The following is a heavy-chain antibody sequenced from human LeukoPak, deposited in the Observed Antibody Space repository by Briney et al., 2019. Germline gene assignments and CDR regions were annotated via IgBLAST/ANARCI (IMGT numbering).Heavy chain of an antibody. CDR2: ISGSGGST. Sequence: GGSLRLSCAASGFTFSTYAMSWVRQAPGKGLEWVSGISGSGGSTDYADSGKGRFTISRDNSENTLYLQMHSLRAEDTAVYYCAKDPYNYGEGFFDYWGQGTLVTVPS. CDR3: AKDPYNYGEGFFDY. V-gene: IGHV3-23*01. J-gene: IGHJ4*02. CDR1: GFTFSTYA. D-gene: IGHD5-18*01.